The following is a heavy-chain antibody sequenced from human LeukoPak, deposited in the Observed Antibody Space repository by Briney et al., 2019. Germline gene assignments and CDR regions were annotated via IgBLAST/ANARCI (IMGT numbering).Heavy chain of an antibody. J-gene: IGHJ6*03. V-gene: IGHV1-69*06. D-gene: IGHD3-3*01. Sequence: SVKVSCKASEGTFSSYAISWVRQAPGQGLEWMGGIIPIFGTANYAQKFQGRVTITADKSTSTAYMELSSLRSEDTAVYYCARENFGVVSRDYYYYMDVWGKGTTVTVSS. CDR1: EGTFSSYA. CDR3: ARENFGVVSRDYYYYMDV. CDR2: IIPIFGTA.